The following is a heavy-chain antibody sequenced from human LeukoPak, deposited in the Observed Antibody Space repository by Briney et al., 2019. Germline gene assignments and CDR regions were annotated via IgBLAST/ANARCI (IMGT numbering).Heavy chain of an antibody. CDR1: GFTFSSYA. V-gene: IGHV3-23*01. J-gene: IGHJ5*02. CDR2: LSGNGGST. D-gene: IGHD1-7*01. CDR3: AKDLMIGTLGWFDP. Sequence: HPGGSLRLSCAASGFTFSSYAMTWVRQAPGKGLEWVSGLSGNGGSTYYADSVKGRFTISRDNFKNTLYLQMNSLRVEDSGVYYCAKDLMIGTLGWFDPWGQGTLDTVSS.